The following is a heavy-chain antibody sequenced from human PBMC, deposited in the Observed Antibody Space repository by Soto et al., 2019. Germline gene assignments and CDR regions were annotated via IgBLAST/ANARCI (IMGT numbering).Heavy chain of an antibody. D-gene: IGHD3-10*01. CDR3: ARVVVLLWFGELFNWFDP. CDR1: GGSFSGYY. J-gene: IGHJ5*02. CDR2: INHSGST. Sequence: SETLSLTCAVYGGSFSGYYWSWIRQPPGKGLEWIGEINHSGSTNYNPSLKSRVTISVDTSKNQFSLTLSSVTAADTAVYYCARVVVLLWFGELFNWFDPWGQGTLVTVSS. V-gene: IGHV4-34*01.